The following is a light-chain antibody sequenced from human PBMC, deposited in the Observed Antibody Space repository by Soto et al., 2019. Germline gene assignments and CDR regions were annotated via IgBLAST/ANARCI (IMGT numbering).Light chain of an antibody. CDR3: QQYNNGPTLT. V-gene: IGKV3-15*01. CDR2: GAF. CDR1: QSMTTK. J-gene: IGKJ5*01. Sequence: EIVVSQAPSTLSLSQGEGGALSCRASQSMTTKLAWYQQKPGQAPRLLIHGAFTRATGIQARFSGSGSGTEFTLTISTLQSEDFAVYYFQQYNNGPTLTFGQGTRLEI.